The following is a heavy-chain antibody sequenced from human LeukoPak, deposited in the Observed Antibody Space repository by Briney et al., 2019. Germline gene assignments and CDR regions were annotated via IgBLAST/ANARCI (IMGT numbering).Heavy chain of an antibody. CDR3: ARVRESYAFDI. D-gene: IGHD3-10*01. J-gene: IGHJ3*02. V-gene: IGHV3-66*01. CDR1: GFTVSSNY. CDR2: IYSGGST. Sequence: GGSLRLSCAASGFTVSSNYMSWVRQAPGKGLEWVSVIYSGGSTYYADSVKGRFTISRDNSKNTLYLQMNSLRAEDTVVYYCARVRESYAFDIWGQGTMVTVSS.